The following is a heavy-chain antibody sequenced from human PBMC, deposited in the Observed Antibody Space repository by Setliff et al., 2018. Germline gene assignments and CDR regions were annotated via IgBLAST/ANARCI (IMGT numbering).Heavy chain of an antibody. CDR2: IYTSWST. J-gene: IGHJ6*03. Sequence: PSETLSLTCTVSGGSISNTYYYWSWIRQPVGQGLEWIGQIYTSWSTNYNPSLKSRVTISVDTSKNQFSLKLSSVTAADTAVYYCARMSGFLYIDVWGKGTTVTVSS. V-gene: IGHV4-61*09. CDR3: ARMSGFLYIDV. D-gene: IGHD3-3*01. CDR1: GGSISNTYYY.